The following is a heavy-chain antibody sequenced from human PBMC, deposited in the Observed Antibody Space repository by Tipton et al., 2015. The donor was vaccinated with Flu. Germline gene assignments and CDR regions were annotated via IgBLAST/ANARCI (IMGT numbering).Heavy chain of an antibody. J-gene: IGHJ6*03. CDR2: IKQDGSEK. CDR1: GFTFSSYW. Sequence: SLRLSCAASGFTFSSYWMTWVRQAPGKGLEWVANIKQDGSEKDYVDSVKGRFTIFRDNAKNLGYLQMNSLSVEDTAVYYCVRGMHVWGKGTTVTVSS. CDR3: VRGMHV. V-gene: IGHV3-7*01.